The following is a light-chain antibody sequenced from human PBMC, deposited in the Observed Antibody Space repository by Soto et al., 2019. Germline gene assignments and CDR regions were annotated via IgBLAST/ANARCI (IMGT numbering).Light chain of an antibody. CDR3: QQRSNWPLT. CDR1: QSVRSY. CDR2: DAS. J-gene: IGKJ4*01. Sequence: EIVLTQSPATLSLSPGERATLSCRASQSVRSYLAWYQQKPGQAPRLLIYDASNRATGIPARFNGSGSGTDFTLTISSLEPEDFAVYYCQQRSNWPLTFGGGTKVEIK. V-gene: IGKV3-11*01.